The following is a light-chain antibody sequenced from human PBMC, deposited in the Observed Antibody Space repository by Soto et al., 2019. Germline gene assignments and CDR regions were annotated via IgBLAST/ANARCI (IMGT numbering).Light chain of an antibody. CDR2: LNSDGSH. J-gene: IGLJ1*01. Sequence: QPVLNQSPSASASMGASVKLTCTLSSGHSSYAIAWHQQQPEKGPRYLMKLNSDGSHSKGDGIPDRFSGSSSGAERYLTISILQSEDEADYYCQTWVTGIYIFGTGTKITVL. V-gene: IGLV4-69*01. CDR3: QTWVTGIYI. CDR1: SGHSSYA.